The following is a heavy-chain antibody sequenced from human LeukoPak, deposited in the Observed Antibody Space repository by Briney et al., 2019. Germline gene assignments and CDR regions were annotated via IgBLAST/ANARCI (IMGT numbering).Heavy chain of an antibody. CDR1: GGSIDGHL. V-gene: IGHV4-4*07. J-gene: IGHJ5*02. Sequence: SETLSLTCTVSGGSIDGHLWSWIRQPAGKGLEWIGRIYTSGSTNYNPSLKSRVTMSVDTSKNQFSLRLSSVNAADTAVYFCAREGTSGGLNWLDPWGQGTLVTVSS. CDR3: AREGTSGGLNWLDP. CDR2: IYTSGST. D-gene: IGHD3-10*01.